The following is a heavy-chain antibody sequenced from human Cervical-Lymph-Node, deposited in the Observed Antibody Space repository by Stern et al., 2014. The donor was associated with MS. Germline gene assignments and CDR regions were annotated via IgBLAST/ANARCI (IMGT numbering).Heavy chain of an antibody. J-gene: IGHJ4*02. CDR3: ARDSGYDFWSGYYDY. CDR2: IWHDGSNK. Sequence: VQLVESGGGVVQPGRSLRLSCAASGFTFGSYGMHWVRQAQGKGREWGALIWHDGSNKYYADSVKGRFTISRDNSKNTLYLQMNSLRAEDTAVYYCARDSGYDFWSGYYDYWGQGTLVTVSS. CDR1: GFTFGSYG. D-gene: IGHD3-3*01. V-gene: IGHV3-33*01.